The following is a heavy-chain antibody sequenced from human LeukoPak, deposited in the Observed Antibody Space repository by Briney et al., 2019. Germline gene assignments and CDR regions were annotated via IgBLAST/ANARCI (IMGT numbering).Heavy chain of an antibody. Sequence: GVSVKVSCKASGYTFTGYYMHWVRQAPGQGLEWMGWINPNSGGTNYAQKFQGRVTMTRDTSISTAYMELSRLRSDDTAVYYCARLDWKVTDGVDYWGQGTLVTVSS. V-gene: IGHV1-2*02. CDR2: INPNSGGT. CDR1: GYTFTGYY. J-gene: IGHJ4*02. D-gene: IGHD3/OR15-3a*01. CDR3: ARLDWKVTDGVDY.